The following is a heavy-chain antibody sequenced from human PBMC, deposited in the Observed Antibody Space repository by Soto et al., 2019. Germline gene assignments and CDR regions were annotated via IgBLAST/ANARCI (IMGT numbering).Heavy chain of an antibody. Sequence: PGGSLRLSCAASGFTFDDYAMRWVRQAPGKGLEWVSGISGNSGSIGYADSVKGRFTISRDNAKNSLYLQMNSLRAEDTALYYCAKVALWFGESGWFDPWGQGTLVTVSS. V-gene: IGHV3-9*01. CDR2: ISGNSGSI. J-gene: IGHJ5*02. CDR1: GFTFDDYA. CDR3: AKVALWFGESGWFDP. D-gene: IGHD3-10*01.